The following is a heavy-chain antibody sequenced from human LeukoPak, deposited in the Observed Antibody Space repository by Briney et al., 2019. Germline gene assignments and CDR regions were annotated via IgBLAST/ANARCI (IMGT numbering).Heavy chain of an antibody. CDR3: AKDEQWLAYYFDY. D-gene: IGHD6-19*01. V-gene: IGHV3-23*01. CDR2: ISGSGGST. Sequence: GGSLRLSCAASGFSFTNAWMSWVRQAPGKGLEWVSSISGSGGSTYYADSVKGRFTISRDNSKNTLYLQMNSLRAEDTAVYYCAKDEQWLAYYFDYWGQGTLVTVPS. CDR1: GFSFTNAW. J-gene: IGHJ4*02.